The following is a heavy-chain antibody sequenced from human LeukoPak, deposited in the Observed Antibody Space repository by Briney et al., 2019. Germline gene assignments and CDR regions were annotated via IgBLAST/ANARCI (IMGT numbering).Heavy chain of an antibody. CDR2: VYSDGST. CDR3: ARVQGGSLFWWY. CDR1: GFTVSINY. J-gene: IGHJ4*01. Sequence: RGSLRLSCAASGFTVSINYMTWVRPAPGKGLEWVSVVYSDGSTYYADSVKGRFTISRDNSRDTLYLQMNSLRAEDTAVYYCARVQGGSLFWWYWGHGTLVTVSS. V-gene: IGHV3-66*01. D-gene: IGHD2-21*01.